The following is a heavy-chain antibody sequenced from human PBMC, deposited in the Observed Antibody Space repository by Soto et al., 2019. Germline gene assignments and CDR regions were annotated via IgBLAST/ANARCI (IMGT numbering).Heavy chain of an antibody. V-gene: IGHV3-23*01. CDR2: ISCCGGST. J-gene: IGHJ4*02. CDR1: GFNFKKFD. D-gene: IGHD6-19*01. Sequence: EVQLLESGGGVVQPGGSLRLSCVASGFNFKKFDMAWVRQAPGEGLEWVSGISCCGGSTSYADSVKGRFSTARDDCKNTLSMQMNGLRVEDTAQYFCAKADGEQWLIPHLDNWGQGTLVTVS. CDR3: AKADGEQWLIPHLDN.